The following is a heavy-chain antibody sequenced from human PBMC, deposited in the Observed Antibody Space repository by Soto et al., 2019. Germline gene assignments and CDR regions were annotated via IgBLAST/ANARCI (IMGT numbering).Heavy chain of an antibody. V-gene: IGHV3-23*01. CDR3: SLTGRGGS. D-gene: IGHD1-20*01. Sequence: EVQLLESGGGLVQRGGAQRLACAASGFTFTSYVMSWVRQAPGKGLEWVAGISGGGSTAFYADSVKGRFTISRDNAKNTVVLQMDSLRADDTAIYYCSLTGRGGSWGQGTPVTVSS. J-gene: IGHJ5*02. CDR2: ISGGGSTA. CDR1: GFTFTSYV.